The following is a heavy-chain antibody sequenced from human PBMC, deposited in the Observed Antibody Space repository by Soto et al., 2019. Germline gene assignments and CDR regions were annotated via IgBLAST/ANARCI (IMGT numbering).Heavy chain of an antibody. J-gene: IGHJ6*04. CDR2: IHFSGVT. Sequence: QVHLKESGPGVVKPSGTLSLTCTVSGVSIISNNWWSWVRQSPEKKLEWIGEIHFSGVTNDNPSLKSRLSISMDQSKTQFDLTLYSATAADTAVYYCARGGFGDTGVDLEAYHTLDVWGEGTEVSVSS. CDR1: GVSIISNNW. D-gene: IGHD3-3*01. V-gene: IGHV4-4*02. CDR3: ARGGFGDTGVDLEAYHTLDV.